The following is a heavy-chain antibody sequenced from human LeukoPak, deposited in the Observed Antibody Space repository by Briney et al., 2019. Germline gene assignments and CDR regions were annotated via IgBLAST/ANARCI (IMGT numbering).Heavy chain of an antibody. J-gene: IGHJ4*02. CDR3: ARGRRYSDSSNCYFDY. Sequence: SETLSLTCTVSGGSITTVPYFWGWIRPPPGKGLEWLGTIYYSGSTYYEPSLKSRVTISVDTSKNQFSLKLSSVTAADTAVYYCARGRRYSDSSNCYFDYWGQGTLVTVSS. CDR2: IYYSGST. V-gene: IGHV4-39*01. CDR1: GGSITTVPYF. D-gene: IGHD3-22*01.